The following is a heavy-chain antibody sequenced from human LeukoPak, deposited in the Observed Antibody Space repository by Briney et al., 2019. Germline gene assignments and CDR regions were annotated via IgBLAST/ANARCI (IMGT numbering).Heavy chain of an antibody. D-gene: IGHD3-22*01. Sequence: GGSLRLSCTASGFTFSAYAMMWVRQAPGKGPEWVSAIRGGGGSAFYADSVKGRFTISRDNSKYTLFLQMNSLRAEDTAVYYCARMIPVQPYYYYYGMDVWGQGTTVTVSS. CDR3: ARMIPVQPYYYYYGMDV. J-gene: IGHJ6*02. CDR2: IRGGGGSA. CDR1: GFTFSAYA. V-gene: IGHV3-23*01.